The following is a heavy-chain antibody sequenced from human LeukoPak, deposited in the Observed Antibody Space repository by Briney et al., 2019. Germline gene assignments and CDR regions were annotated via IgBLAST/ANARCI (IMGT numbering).Heavy chain of an antibody. J-gene: IGHJ4*02. Sequence: GGSLRLSCAASGFTFSNYAMSWVRQAPGKGLEWVSYISSSSTYTYYADSVKGRFTISRDNAKSSLYLQMNSLRAEDTAVYYCARSKSYYDSSGFDSWGQGTLVTVSS. CDR3: ARSKSYYDSSGFDS. V-gene: IGHV3-21*01. CDR1: GFTFSNYA. CDR2: ISSSSTYT. D-gene: IGHD3-22*01.